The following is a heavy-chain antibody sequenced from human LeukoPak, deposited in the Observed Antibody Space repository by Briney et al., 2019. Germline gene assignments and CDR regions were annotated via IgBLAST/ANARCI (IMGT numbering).Heavy chain of an antibody. CDR1: GDSINSLDL. J-gene: IGHJ4*02. D-gene: IGHD3-22*01. V-gene: IGHV4-4*02. CDR2: MYLSGTT. CDR3: ATYYDRSGYKLDY. Sequence: TSETLSLTCTVSGDSINSLDLWSWVRQPPGKGLEWIGEMYLSGTTHSNPSVKSRVTISIDKSKNQFFSNLSSVTAADTAIYYCATYYDRSGYKLDYWGQGTLVTVSS.